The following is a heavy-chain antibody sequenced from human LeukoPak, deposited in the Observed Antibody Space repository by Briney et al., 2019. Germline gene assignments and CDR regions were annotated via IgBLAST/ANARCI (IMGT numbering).Heavy chain of an antibody. J-gene: IGHJ4*02. CDR3: ARYHPNLLRNYFDY. V-gene: IGHV4-59*10. CDR2: IYTSGST. Sequence: XWXRXPAXXGLEWIGRIYTSGSTNYNPSLKSRVTMSVDTSKNQFSLKLSSVTAADTAVYYCARYHPNLLRNYFDYWGQGTLVTVSS. D-gene: IGHD2-15*01.